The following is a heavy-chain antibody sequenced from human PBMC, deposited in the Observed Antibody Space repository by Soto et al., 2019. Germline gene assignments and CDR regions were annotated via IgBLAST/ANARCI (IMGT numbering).Heavy chain of an antibody. CDR2: IIPIFGTA. CDR3: ASESTTVGTLGY. V-gene: IGHV1-69*06. D-gene: IGHD4-17*01. J-gene: IGHJ4*02. CDR1: GGTFSSYA. Sequence: SVKVSCKASGGTFSSYAISWVRQAPGQGLEWMGGIIPIFGTANYAQKFQGRVTITADKSTSTAYMELSSLRSEDTAVYYCASESTTVGTLGYWGQGTLVTVSS.